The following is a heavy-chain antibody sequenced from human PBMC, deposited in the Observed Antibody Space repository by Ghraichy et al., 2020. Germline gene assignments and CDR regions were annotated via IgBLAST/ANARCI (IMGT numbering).Heavy chain of an antibody. CDR3: TRYRNRGVAARPGYYGMDV. D-gene: IGHD6-6*01. CDR2: IRSKAYGGTI. V-gene: IGHV3-49*03. J-gene: IGHJ6*02. CDR1: GFTFGDYA. Sequence: GGSLRLSCTASGFTFGDYAMSWFRQAPGKGLEWVGFIRSKAYGGTIENAASVKGRFTISRDDSKSIAYLQMNSLKTEDTAVYYCTRYRNRGVAARPGYYGMDVWGQGTTVTVSS.